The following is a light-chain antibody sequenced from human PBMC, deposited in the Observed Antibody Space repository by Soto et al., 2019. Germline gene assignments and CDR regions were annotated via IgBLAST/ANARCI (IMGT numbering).Light chain of an antibody. Sequence: QSVLTQPASVSGSPGQSITISCTGTSSDVGSYNLVSWYQQHPGKALKLMIYEGSKRPSGVSNRFSGSKSGNTASLTISGLQAEDEADYYCCSYAGSRVFGGGTQLTVL. J-gene: IGLJ3*02. CDR1: SSDVGSYNL. V-gene: IGLV2-23*01. CDR3: CSYAGSRV. CDR2: EGS.